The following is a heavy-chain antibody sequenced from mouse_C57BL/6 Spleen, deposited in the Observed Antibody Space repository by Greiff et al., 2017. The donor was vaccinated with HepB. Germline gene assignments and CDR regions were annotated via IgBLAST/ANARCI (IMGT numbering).Heavy chain of an antibody. J-gene: IGHJ2*01. CDR2: ISSGSSTI. D-gene: IGHD1-1*01. CDR3: AREALYYGSSYDY. Sequence: DVKLVESGGGLVKPGGSLKLSCAASGFTFSDYGMHWVRQAPEKGLEWVAYISSGSSTIYYADTVKGRFTISRDNAKNTLFLQMTSLRSEDTAMYYCAREALYYGSSYDYWGQGTTLTVSS. V-gene: IGHV5-17*01. CDR1: GFTFSDYG.